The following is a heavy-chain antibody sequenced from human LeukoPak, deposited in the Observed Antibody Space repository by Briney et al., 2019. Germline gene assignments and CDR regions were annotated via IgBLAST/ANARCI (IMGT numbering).Heavy chain of an antibody. D-gene: IGHD3-10*01. J-gene: IGHJ6*03. CDR1: GFTFSSYS. V-gene: IGHV3-21*01. CDR3: ARGGLRVPYYYYYMDV. CDR2: ISSSSSYI. Sequence: PGGSLRLSCAASGFTFSSYSMNWVRQAPGKGLEWVSSISSSSSYIYYADSVKGRFTISRDNAKNSLYLQMNSLRAEDTAVYYCARGGLRVPYYYYYMDVWGKGTTVTVSS.